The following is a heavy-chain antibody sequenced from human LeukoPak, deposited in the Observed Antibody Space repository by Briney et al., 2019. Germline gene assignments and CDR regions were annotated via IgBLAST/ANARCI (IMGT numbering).Heavy chain of an antibody. J-gene: IGHJ6*03. D-gene: IGHD2-15*01. V-gene: IGHV1-69*05. CDR3: ARDRGCYLGSDSYIYV. CDR2: IIPIFGTA. CDR1: GGTFSSYA. Sequence: SVKVSCKASGGTFSSYAISWVRQAPGQGLEWMGGIIPIFGTANYAQKFQGRVTITTDESTSTAYMELSSLRSEDTAVYYCARDRGCYLGSDSYIYVGGKGTTVTVS.